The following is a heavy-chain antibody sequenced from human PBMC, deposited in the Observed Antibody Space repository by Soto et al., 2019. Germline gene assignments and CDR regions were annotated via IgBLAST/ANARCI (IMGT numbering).Heavy chain of an antibody. V-gene: IGHV3-30-3*01. CDR1: GFTFSNYA. D-gene: IGHD4-17*01. Sequence: QPGGSLRLSCVASGFTFSNYAMNWVRQAPGKGLEWVAVISYDGSNKYYADSVKGRITISRDNSRNTLYLQMNNLRAEDTAMYYCARDLGNNYGSFAYWGQGTLVTVSS. CDR2: ISYDGSNK. CDR3: ARDLGNNYGSFAY. J-gene: IGHJ4*02.